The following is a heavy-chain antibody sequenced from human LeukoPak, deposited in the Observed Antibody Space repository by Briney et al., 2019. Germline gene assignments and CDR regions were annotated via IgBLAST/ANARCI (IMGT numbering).Heavy chain of an antibody. V-gene: IGHV1-24*01. CDR1: GYTLTELS. D-gene: IGHD2-2*01. CDR2: FDPEDGET. Sequence: ASVKVSCKVSGYTLTELSMHWVRQAPREGLEWMGGFDPEDGETIYAQKFQGRVTMTEDTSTDTAYMELSSLRSEDTAVYYCATLGYCSSTSCYGWFDPWGQGTLVTVSS. CDR3: ATLGYCSSTSCYGWFDP. J-gene: IGHJ5*02.